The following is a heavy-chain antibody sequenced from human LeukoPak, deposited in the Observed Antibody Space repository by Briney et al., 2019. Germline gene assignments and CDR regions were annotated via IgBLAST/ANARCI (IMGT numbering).Heavy chain of an antibody. D-gene: IGHD1-1*01. CDR2: IVPIYDTV. Sequence: SVKVSCKASGYTFTSYGISWVRQAPGQGLEWMGRIVPIYDTVNYAQKFQGRVTITADKSTTTAYMELSSLRSEDTAFYYCARDIDWNHDYWGQGTLVTVSS. J-gene: IGHJ4*02. CDR3: ARDIDWNHDY. V-gene: IGHV1-69*06. CDR1: GYTFTSYG.